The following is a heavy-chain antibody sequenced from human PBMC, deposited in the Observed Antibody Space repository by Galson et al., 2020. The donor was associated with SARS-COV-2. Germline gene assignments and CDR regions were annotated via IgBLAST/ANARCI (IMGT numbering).Heavy chain of an antibody. CDR2: ISSSSSYI. CDR3: ATAHNRDIGGVPAAIPYYYYYMDV. D-gene: IGHD2-2*01. CDR1: GFTFSSYS. V-gene: IGHV3-21*01. J-gene: IGHJ6*03. Sequence: GGSLRLSCAASGFTFSSYSMNWVHQAPGKGLEWVSSISSSSSYIYYADSVKGRCTISRDNAENSLYLQMNSLRAEDTAVYHCATAHNRDIGGVPAAIPYYYYYMDVWGKGTTVTVSS.